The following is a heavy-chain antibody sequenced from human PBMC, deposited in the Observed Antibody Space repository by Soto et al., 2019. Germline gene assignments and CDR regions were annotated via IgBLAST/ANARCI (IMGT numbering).Heavy chain of an antibody. V-gene: IGHV6-1*01. CDR3: VRQIGNGCLVF. CDR1: ADSVSSSSVT. D-gene: IGHD2-8*01. J-gene: IGHJ4*02. Sequence: PSQTLSLTCAISADSVSSSSVTWNWIRQSPSRGLEWLGRTYYRSKWYNDYAESVKSRITINPDTSKNQFSLHLNSVTPEDTAVYYCVRQIGNGCLVFWGQGPLVAVPS. CDR2: TYYRSKWYN.